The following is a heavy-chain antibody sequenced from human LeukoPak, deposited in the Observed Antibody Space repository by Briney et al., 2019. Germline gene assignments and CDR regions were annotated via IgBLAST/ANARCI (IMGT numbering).Heavy chain of an antibody. CDR3: AIVGATYAFDI. V-gene: IGHV4-4*07. J-gene: IGHJ3*02. CDR2: IYTSGST. CDR1: GGSISSYY. D-gene: IGHD1-26*01. Sequence: SETLSLTCTVSGGSISSYYWSWIRQPAGKGLEWIGRIYTSGSTNYNPTLKSRVTMSVDTSKNQFSLKLSSVTAADTAVYYRAIVGATYAFDIWGQGTMVTVSS.